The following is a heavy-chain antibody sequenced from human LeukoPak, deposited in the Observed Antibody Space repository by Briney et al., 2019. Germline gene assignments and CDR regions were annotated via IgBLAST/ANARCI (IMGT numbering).Heavy chain of an antibody. CDR2: ISAYNGNT. D-gene: IGHD5-12*01. J-gene: IGHJ4*02. V-gene: IGHV1-18*04. CDR3: ARVWMATIGGTFDY. Sequence: ASVKVSCKASGYTFTSYGISWVRQAPGQGLEWMGWISAYNGNTNYAQKLQGRVTMTTDTSTSAAYMELRSLRSDDTAVYYCARVWMATIGGTFDYWGQGTLVTVSS. CDR1: GYTFTSYG.